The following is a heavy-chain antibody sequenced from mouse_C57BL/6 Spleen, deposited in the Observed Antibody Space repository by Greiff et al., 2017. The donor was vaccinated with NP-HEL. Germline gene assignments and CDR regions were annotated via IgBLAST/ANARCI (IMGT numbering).Heavy chain of an antibody. CDR3: TRGRNFVTTVVATGDY. V-gene: IGHV1-15*01. CDR2: IDPETGGT. J-gene: IGHJ2*01. D-gene: IGHD1-1*01. Sequence: QVQLKQSGAELVRPGASVTLSCKASGYTFTDYEMHWVKQTPVHGLEWIGAIDPETGGTAYNQKFKGKAILTADKSSSTAYMELRSLTSEDSAVYYCTRGRNFVTTVVATGDYWGQGTTLTVSS. CDR1: GYTFTDYE.